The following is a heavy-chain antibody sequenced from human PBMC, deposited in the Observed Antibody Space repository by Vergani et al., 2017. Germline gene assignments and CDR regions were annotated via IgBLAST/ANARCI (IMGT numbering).Heavy chain of an antibody. CDR1: GFSFSSYS. CDR3: ARGLWDCTHIRCSPPSY. D-gene: IGHD2-8*01. Sequence: EVQLVESGGGLVKPGGSLRLSCAASGFSFSSYSMNLVRQAPGKGLEWVASISGSSSYVFYRDSVEGRFSITRDNAKKSVYLQMNSLRAEDTAMYFCARGLWDCTHIRCSPPSYWDQGTKVTVSS. CDR2: ISGSSSYV. V-gene: IGHV3-21*02. J-gene: IGHJ4*02.